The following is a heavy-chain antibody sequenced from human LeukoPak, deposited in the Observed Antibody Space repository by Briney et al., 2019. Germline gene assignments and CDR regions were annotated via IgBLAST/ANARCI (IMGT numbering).Heavy chain of an antibody. D-gene: IGHD4-23*01. J-gene: IGHJ4*02. V-gene: IGHV3-15*05. CDR3: TTHLQYGGNSG. CDR2: LKSKIDGGAT. CDR1: GFTVSNAW. Sequence: PGGSLRLSCAASGFTVSNAWMNWARQAPGKGLEWLGRLKSKIDGGATDYAAPVKGRFTISRDDSKNTLYLQLNSLRTEDTAVYYCTTHLQYGGNSGWGQGTLVTVSS.